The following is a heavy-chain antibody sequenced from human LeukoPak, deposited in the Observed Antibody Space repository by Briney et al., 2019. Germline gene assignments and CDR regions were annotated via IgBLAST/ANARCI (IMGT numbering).Heavy chain of an antibody. J-gene: IGHJ4*02. CDR3: ARDDDYDFWSGYHSAAY. V-gene: IGHV3-33*01. Sequence: PGGSLRLSCAASGFTFSSYGMHWVRQAPGKGLEWVAAIWYDGSNKYYADSVKGRFTISRDNSKNTLYLQMNSLRAEDTAVYYCARDDDYDFWSGYHSAAYWGQGTLVTVSS. CDR1: GFTFSSYG. D-gene: IGHD3-3*01. CDR2: IWYDGSNK.